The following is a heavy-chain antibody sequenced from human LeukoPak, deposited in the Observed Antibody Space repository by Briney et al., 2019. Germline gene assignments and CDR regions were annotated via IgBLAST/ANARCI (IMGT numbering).Heavy chain of an antibody. V-gene: IGHV4-34*01. CDR1: GGSFSGYY. J-gene: IGHJ6*03. CDR3: ARVNYYYYYMDV. CDR2: VNHSGST. Sequence: SETLSLTCAVYGGSFSGYYWSWIRQPPGKGLEWIGEVNHSGSTNYNPSLKSRVTISVDTSKNQFSLKLSSVTAADTAVYYCARVNYYYYYMDVWGKGTTVTVSS.